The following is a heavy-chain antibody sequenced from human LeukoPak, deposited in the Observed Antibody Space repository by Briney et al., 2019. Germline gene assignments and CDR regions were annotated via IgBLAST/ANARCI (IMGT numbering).Heavy chain of an antibody. D-gene: IGHD1-26*01. CDR2: IYYSGST. CDR3: ARETSNSGSYPTDAFDI. J-gene: IGHJ3*02. CDR1: GGSISSYY. V-gene: IGHV4-59*01. Sequence: SETLSLTWTVSGGSISSYYWSWIRQPPGKGLEWIGYIYYSGSTNYNPSLKSRVTISVDTSKNQFSLKLSSVTAADTAVYYCARETSNSGSYPTDAFDIWGQGTMVTVSS.